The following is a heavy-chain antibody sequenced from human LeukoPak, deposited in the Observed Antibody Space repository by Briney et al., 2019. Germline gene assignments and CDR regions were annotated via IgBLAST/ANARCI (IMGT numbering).Heavy chain of an antibody. Sequence: GGSLRLSCAASGLIFRDHAMSWVRQPPGKGLEWVSAISGSGGRTYYADSVKGRFTISRDNFKNTVYLQMNSLRVEDTAVYFCAKDGGGLTPHIDHWGQGILVTASS. V-gene: IGHV3-23*01. D-gene: IGHD1-26*01. CDR1: GLIFRDHA. J-gene: IGHJ4*02. CDR3: AKDGGGLTPHIDH. CDR2: ISGSGGRT.